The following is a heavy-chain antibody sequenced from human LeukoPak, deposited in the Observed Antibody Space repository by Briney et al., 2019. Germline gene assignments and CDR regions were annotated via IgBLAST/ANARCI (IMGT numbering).Heavy chain of an antibody. CDR2: INHSGST. CDR3: ARASYYDFWSGYYTGGYYFDY. CDR1: GGSFSGYY. J-gene: IGHJ4*02. D-gene: IGHD3-3*01. V-gene: IGHV4-34*01. Sequence: SETLSLTCAVYGGSFSGYYWGWIRQPPGKGLEWIGEINHSGSTNYDPSLKSRVTISVDTSKNQFSLKLSSVTAADTAVYYCARASYYDFWSGYYTGGYYFDYWGQGTLVTVSS.